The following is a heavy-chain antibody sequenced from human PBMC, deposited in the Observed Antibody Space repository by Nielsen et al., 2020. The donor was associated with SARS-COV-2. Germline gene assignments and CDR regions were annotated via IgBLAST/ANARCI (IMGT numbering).Heavy chain of an antibody. CDR1: GYTFTSYA. CDR2: INAGNGNT. D-gene: IGHD4-17*01. V-gene: IGHV1-3*01. Sequence: ASVKVSCKASGYTFTSYAMHWVHQAPGQRLEWMGWINAGNGNTKYSQKFQGRVTITRDTSASTAYMELSSLRSEDTAAYYCARDDGDYVGGWFDPWGQGTLVTVSS. CDR3: ARDDGDYVGGWFDP. J-gene: IGHJ5*02.